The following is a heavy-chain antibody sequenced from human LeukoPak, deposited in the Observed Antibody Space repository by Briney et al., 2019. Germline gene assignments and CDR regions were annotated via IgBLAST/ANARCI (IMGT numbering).Heavy chain of an antibody. V-gene: IGHV1-24*01. Sequence: ASVKVSCKVSGYTLTELSMHWVRQAPGKGLEWMGGFDPEDGETIYAQKFQGRVTMTEDTSTDTAYMELSSLRSEDTAVYYCARVSYGNDATHFDYWGQGSLVTVSS. J-gene: IGHJ4*02. CDR3: ARVSYGNDATHFDY. CDR1: GYTLTELS. CDR2: FDPEDGET. D-gene: IGHD1-1*01.